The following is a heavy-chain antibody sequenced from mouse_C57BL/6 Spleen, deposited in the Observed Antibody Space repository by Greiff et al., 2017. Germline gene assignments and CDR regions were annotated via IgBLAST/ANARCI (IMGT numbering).Heavy chain of an antibody. Sequence: VHLEESGPGLVAPSPSLSITCTASGFPLTSYGVSWVRQPPGKGLEWLGVIWGDGSTNNHSALVSKLSISKDSSKSQVFLKLNGVQADDTARYYCASKNKGAMDYWGQGTSVTVSS. D-gene: IGHD1-3*01. CDR1: GFPLTSYG. CDR2: IWGDGST. J-gene: IGHJ4*01. V-gene: IGHV2-3*01. CDR3: ASKNKGAMDY.